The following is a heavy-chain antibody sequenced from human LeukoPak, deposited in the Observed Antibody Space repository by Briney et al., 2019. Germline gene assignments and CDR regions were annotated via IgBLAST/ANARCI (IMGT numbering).Heavy chain of an antibody. J-gene: IGHJ6*03. D-gene: IGHD5-18*01. CDR3: ARDRRWGYPDYYYMDV. V-gene: IGHV1-24*01. Sequence: ASVKVSCKVSGYTLTELSMHWVRQAPGKGLEWMGGFDPEDGETIYAQKFQGRVTMTEDTSTDTAYMELRSLRSDDTAVYYCARDRRWGYPDYYYMDVWGKGTTVTVSS. CDR2: FDPEDGET. CDR1: GYTLTELS.